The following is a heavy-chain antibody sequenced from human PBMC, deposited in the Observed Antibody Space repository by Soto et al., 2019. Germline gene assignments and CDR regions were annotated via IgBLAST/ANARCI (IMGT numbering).Heavy chain of an antibody. V-gene: IGHV3-11*01. D-gene: IGHD3-3*01. J-gene: IGHJ5*02. CDR1: GFTFSDYY. CDR2: ISSSGSTI. CDR3: ARNGDLDFWSGYVNWFDP. Sequence: GGSLRLSCAASGFTFSDYYMSWIRQAPGKGLEWVSYISSSGSTIYYADSVKGRFTISRDNAKNSLYLQMNSLRAEDTAVYYCARNGDLDFWSGYVNWFDPWGQGTLVTVSS.